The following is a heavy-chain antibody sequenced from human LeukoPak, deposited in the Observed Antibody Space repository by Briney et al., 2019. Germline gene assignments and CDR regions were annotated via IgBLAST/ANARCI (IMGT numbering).Heavy chain of an antibody. CDR3: ARGVEPLAANTLAY. D-gene: IGHD1-14*01. J-gene: IGHJ4*02. CDR1: GYTFTSYG. CDR2: ISAYNGNT. Sequence: VASVKVSCKASGYTFTSYGISWVRQAPGQGLEWMGWISAYNGNTNYAQKLQGRVTMTTDTSTSTAYMELRSLRSDDTAVYYCARGVEPLAANTLAYWGQGTLVTVSS. V-gene: IGHV1-18*01.